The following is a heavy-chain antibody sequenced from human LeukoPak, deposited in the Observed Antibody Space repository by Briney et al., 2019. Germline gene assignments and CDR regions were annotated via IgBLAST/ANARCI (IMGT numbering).Heavy chain of an antibody. CDR3: AKGTGGRLGPIFDY. CDR1: GFTFNNYA. J-gene: IGHJ4*02. CDR2: ISGSGGST. V-gene: IGHV3-23*01. D-gene: IGHD2-15*01. Sequence: GGSLRLSCAASGFTFNNYAMNWVRQAPGKGLEWVSGISGSGGSTNYADSVKGRFTISRDNSMNTLYLQMNSQRAEDTAVYYCAKGTGGRLGPIFDYWGQGTLVTVSS.